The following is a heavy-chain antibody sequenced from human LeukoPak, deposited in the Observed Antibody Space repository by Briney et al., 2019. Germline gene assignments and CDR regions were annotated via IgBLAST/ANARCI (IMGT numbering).Heavy chain of an antibody. Sequence: SETLCLTCTVSGGSISSYYWSWIRQPPGKGLEWIGYIYYSGSTNYNPSLKSRVTISVDTSKNQFSLKLSSVTAADTAVYYCARVHSCYYYYMDVWGKGTTVTVSS. V-gene: IGHV4-59*01. CDR2: IYYSGST. D-gene: IGHD4-11*01. CDR3: ARVHSCYYYYMDV. J-gene: IGHJ6*03. CDR1: GGSISSYY.